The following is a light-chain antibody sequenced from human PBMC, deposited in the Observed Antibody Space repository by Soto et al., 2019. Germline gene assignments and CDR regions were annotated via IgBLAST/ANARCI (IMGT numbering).Light chain of an antibody. CDR2: EGS. CDR3: GSYAGSSTCGVV. J-gene: IGLJ2*01. CDR1: SSDVGSYNL. Sequence: QSVLTQPASVSGSPGQSITISCTGTSSDVGSYNLVSWYQQHPGKAPKLMIYEGSKRPSGVSNRFSGSKSGNTASLTISGLQAEDEADYSCGSYAGSSTCGVVFGGGTKLTVL. V-gene: IGLV2-23*01.